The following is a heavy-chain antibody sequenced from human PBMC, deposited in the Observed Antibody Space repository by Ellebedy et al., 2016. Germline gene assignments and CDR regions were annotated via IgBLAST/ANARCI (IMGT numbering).Heavy chain of an antibody. V-gene: IGHV3-23*01. CDR1: GFTFSKFG. D-gene: IGHD2-2*03. CDR3: AKDKGNTYGFENYFDL. CDR2: ISRSGDET. J-gene: IGHJ4*02. Sequence: GGSLRLSCAASGFTFSKFGMSWVRQAPGKGLEWVSGISRSGDETHYADSVKGRFTISRDNSINTLYLQMNSLRAEDTAIYYCAKDKGNTYGFENYFDLWGQGTLVTVSS.